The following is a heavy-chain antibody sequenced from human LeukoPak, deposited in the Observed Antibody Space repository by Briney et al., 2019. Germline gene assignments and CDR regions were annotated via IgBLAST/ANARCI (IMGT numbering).Heavy chain of an antibody. CDR1: GFTFNIYG. Sequence: GGSLRLSCVVSGFTFNIYGMTWVRQAPGKGLEWVATINQDGTEKYYEDSVKGRFTISRDNAKNSVYLQMNSLRAEDTAVYYCAKGIELWLTYFDHWGQGTLVTASS. V-gene: IGHV3-7*05. J-gene: IGHJ4*02. CDR3: AKGIELWLTYFDH. CDR2: INQDGTEK. D-gene: IGHD5-18*01.